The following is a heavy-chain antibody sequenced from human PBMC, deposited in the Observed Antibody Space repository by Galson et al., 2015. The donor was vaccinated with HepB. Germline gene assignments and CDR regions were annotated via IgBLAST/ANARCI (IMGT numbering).Heavy chain of an antibody. V-gene: IGHV3-21*01. CDR1: GFTFSSYS. Sequence: SLRLSCAASGFTFSSYSMNWVRQAPGKGLEWVSSISSSSSYIYYADSVKGRFTISRDNDKNSLYLQMNSLRAEDTAVYYCASGYCSSTSCYLYYFDDWGQGTLVTVSS. CDR3: ASGYCSSTSCYLYYFDD. J-gene: IGHJ4*02. D-gene: IGHD2-2*01. CDR2: ISSSSSYI.